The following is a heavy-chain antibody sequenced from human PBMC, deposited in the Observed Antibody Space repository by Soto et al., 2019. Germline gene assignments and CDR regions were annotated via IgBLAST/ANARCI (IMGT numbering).Heavy chain of an antibody. CDR2: INHIGIS. J-gene: IGHJ6*02. CDR3: ARGEITLLGGMDV. D-gene: IGHD3-10*01. V-gene: IGHV4-34*01. CDR1: GGSCRGYY. Sequence: ETLSLTCTVSGGSCRGYYWGWVRQPPGKGLEWIGEINHIGISNYHPSLKSRVTISVATSKNQFSLTVNSVTPADTAVYSCARGEITLLGGMDVWGQGTTVTVSS.